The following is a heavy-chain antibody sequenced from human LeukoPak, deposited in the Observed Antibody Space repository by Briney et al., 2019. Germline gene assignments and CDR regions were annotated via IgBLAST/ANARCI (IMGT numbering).Heavy chain of an antibody. CDR1: GGSITSYY. CDR3: ARRAGSGWYFDY. CDR2: IHYSGTT. Sequence: PSETLSLTCTVSGGSITSYYWSWIRQPPGKGLEWIGHIHYSGTTNYNPSLKSRVTISVDTSKDQFSLKLNSVTAVDTAVYYCARRAGSGWYFDYWGQGTLVTVSS. V-gene: IGHV4-59*08. J-gene: IGHJ4*02. D-gene: IGHD6-19*01.